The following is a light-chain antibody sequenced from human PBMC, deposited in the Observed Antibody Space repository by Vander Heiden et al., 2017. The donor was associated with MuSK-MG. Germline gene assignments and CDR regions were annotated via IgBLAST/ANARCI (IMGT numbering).Light chain of an antibody. Sequence: DIQLTQSPSSLSASVGDSVTITCRVSQGSSSYLNWHRQKPGKVAKLLIYSAYKLKSGVRSRFSGSGSGTDFTLTISSLESEDDATSYGHGTFGGGTKVEIK. CDR1: QGSSSY. V-gene: IGKV1-27*01. J-gene: IGKJ4*01. CDR2: SAY. CDR3: HGT.